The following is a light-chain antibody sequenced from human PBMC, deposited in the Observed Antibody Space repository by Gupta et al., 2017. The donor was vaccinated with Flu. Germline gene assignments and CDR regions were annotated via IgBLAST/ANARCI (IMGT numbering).Light chain of an antibody. CDR1: NIGGSR. CDR2: DNS. CDR3: QVGANTSDSEV. Sequence: SHVLTHPPSDSVAPGQTARITCGRDNIGGSRVHWYQQKPGQAPVVVVYDNSDRPSGTPERFSGSNSGNTATMTISRVEAGDEADYYCQVGANTSDSEVFGTGTKVTVL. V-gene: IGLV3-21*02. J-gene: IGLJ1*01.